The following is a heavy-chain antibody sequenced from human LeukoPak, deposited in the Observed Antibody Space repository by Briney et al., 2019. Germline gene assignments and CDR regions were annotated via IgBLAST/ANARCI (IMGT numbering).Heavy chain of an antibody. CDR2: ISSSSSYI. Sequence: GGSLRLSCAASGFTFSSYSMNWVRQAPGKGLEWVSSISSSSSYIYYADSVKGRFTISRDNAKNSLYLQMNSLRAEDTAVYYCARDGGSEVDYYYGMDVWGQGTTVTVSS. V-gene: IGHV3-21*01. CDR3: ARDGGSEVDYYYGMDV. CDR1: GFTFSSYS. D-gene: IGHD3-16*01. J-gene: IGHJ6*02.